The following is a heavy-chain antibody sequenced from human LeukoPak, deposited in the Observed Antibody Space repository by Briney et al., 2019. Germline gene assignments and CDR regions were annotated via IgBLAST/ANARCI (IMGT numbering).Heavy chain of an antibody. CDR1: GGSISSSSYH. V-gene: IGHV4-61*03. D-gene: IGHD3-3*01. Sequence: KSSETLSLTCTVSGGSISSSSYHWGWVRQPPGKGLEWIGWMYYSGSTNYNPSLKSRVTVSVDSSNNHFSLNLRSVTAADTAVYYCARVRRFSGYYNVYFDYWGQGTLVTVSS. CDR3: ARVRRFSGYYNVYFDY. CDR2: MYYSGST. J-gene: IGHJ4*03.